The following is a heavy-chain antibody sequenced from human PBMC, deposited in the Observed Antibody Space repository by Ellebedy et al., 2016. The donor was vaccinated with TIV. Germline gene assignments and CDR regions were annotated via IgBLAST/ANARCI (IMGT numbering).Heavy chain of an antibody. CDR1: GFTFSSYS. Sequence: ESLKISCAASGFTFSSYSMNWVRQAPGKGLEWVSSISTSSSYIYYADSVKGRLSISRDNAKNSLYLQMNSLRAEDTAVYYCARLGVIAAAGASDYWGQGTLVIVSS. D-gene: IGHD6-13*01. CDR2: ISTSSSYI. V-gene: IGHV3-21*01. CDR3: ARLGVIAAAGASDY. J-gene: IGHJ4*02.